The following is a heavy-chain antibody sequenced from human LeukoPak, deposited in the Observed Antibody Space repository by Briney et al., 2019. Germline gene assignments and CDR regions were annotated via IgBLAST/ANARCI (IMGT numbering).Heavy chain of an antibody. CDR2: INSDGINT. V-gene: IGHV3-74*01. J-gene: IGHJ5*02. CDR1: GFTFSNYW. D-gene: IGHD3-22*01. CDR3: ARDLGQYYDTSDNWFDP. Sequence: GGSLRLSCAASGFTFSNYWMHWVRQAPGKGLVWVSRINSDGINTSYADSVKGRFTISRDSAKNTLNLQMNSLRAEDTAVYYCARDLGQYYDTSDNWFDPWGQGTLVTVSS.